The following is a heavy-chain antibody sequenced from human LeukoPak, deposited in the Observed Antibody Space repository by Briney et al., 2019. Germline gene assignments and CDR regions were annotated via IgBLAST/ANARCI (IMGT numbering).Heavy chain of an antibody. CDR2: ISSSGSTI. D-gene: IGHD4-17*01. Sequence: VGSLRLSCAASGFTFSSYEMNWVRQAPGKGLEWVSYISSSGSTIYYADSVKGRFTISRDNAKNSLYLQMNSLRAEDTAVYYCARDRTVTKYYYYYGMDVWGQGTTVTVSS. V-gene: IGHV3-48*03. CDR1: GFTFSSYE. J-gene: IGHJ6*02. CDR3: ARDRTVTKYYYYYGMDV.